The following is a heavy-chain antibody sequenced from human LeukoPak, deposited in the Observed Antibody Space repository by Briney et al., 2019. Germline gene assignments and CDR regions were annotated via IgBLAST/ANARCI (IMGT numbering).Heavy chain of an antibody. Sequence: KASETLSLTCTISGGSLIGYYWTWIRQPAGKGLEWIGRISSSGSTNYNPSLKSRVTMSVDTSKNQVSLRLSSVTAADTAVYYCARARSGWYFDYWGQGNLVTVSS. CDR1: GGSLIGYY. D-gene: IGHD6-19*01. CDR2: ISSSGST. J-gene: IGHJ4*02. CDR3: ARARSGWYFDY. V-gene: IGHV4-4*07.